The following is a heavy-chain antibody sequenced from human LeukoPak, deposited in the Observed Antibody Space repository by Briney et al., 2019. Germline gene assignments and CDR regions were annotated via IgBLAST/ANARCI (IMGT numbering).Heavy chain of an antibody. CDR1: GFTFSSYS. Sequence: GGSLRLSCAASGFTFSSYSMNWVRQAPGKGLEWVSSISSSSSYIYYADSVKGRFTISRDNAKNSLYLQMNSLRDEDTAVYYCARAIYCSGGSCDAFDIWGQGTMVTVSS. CDR3: ARAIYCSGGSCDAFDI. CDR2: ISSSSSYI. V-gene: IGHV3-21*01. D-gene: IGHD2-15*01. J-gene: IGHJ3*02.